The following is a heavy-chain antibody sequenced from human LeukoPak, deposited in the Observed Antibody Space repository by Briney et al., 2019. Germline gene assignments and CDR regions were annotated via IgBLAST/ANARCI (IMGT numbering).Heavy chain of an antibody. CDR2: VYYSGST. V-gene: IGHV4-30-4*01. J-gene: IGHJ5*02. CDR3: ARDHYGSGRGGNWFDP. CDR1: GGSISSGDYY. D-gene: IGHD3-10*01. Sequence: SETLSLTCTVSGGSISSGDYYWSWIRQPPGKGLEWIGYVYYSGSTYYNPSLKSRVTISVDTSKNQFSLKLSSVTAADTAVYYCARDHYGSGRGGNWFDPWGQGTLVTVSS.